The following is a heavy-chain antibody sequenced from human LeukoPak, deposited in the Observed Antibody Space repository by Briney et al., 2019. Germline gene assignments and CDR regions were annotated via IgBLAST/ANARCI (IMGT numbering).Heavy chain of an antibody. V-gene: IGHV4-59*01. CDR3: ARDSGSSWFFD. Sequence: SETLPLTCTVSGGSISSYYWSWIRQPPGKGLEWIGYIYYSGSTNYNPSLRSRVTISVDTSKNQFSLKLSSVTAADTAVYYCARDSGSSWFFDWGQGTLVTVSS. CDR2: IYYSGST. CDR1: GGSISSYY. D-gene: IGHD6-13*01. J-gene: IGHJ4*02.